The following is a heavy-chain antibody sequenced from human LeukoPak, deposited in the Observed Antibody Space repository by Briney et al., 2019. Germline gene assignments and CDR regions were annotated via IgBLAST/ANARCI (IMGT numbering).Heavy chain of an antibody. D-gene: IGHD3-22*01. CDR3: AKGTAYYYDSRGYHGYYFDY. V-gene: IGHV3-23*01. J-gene: IGHJ4*02. CDR1: GFTFSMSW. Sequence: GGSPRLSCAPSGFTFSMSWMTWVRQAPGKGLEWVSSISGSGGGTYYADFVKGRFTISRDNSKNTLYLQMNSLRAEDTAVYYCAKGTAYYYDSRGYHGYYFDYWGQGTLVTVSS. CDR2: ISGSGGGT.